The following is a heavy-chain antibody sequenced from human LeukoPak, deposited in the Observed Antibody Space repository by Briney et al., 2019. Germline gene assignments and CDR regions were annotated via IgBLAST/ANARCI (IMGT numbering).Heavy chain of an antibody. V-gene: IGHV3-23*01. CDR2: ISGSGGST. CDR3: AKDRGQNVLSPGRDAFDI. D-gene: IGHD2-15*01. CDR1: GFTFSSYA. J-gene: IGHJ3*02. Sequence: PGGSLRLSCAASGFTFSSYAMSWVRQAPGKGLEWVSAISGSGGSTYYADSVKGRFTISRGNSKNTLYLQMNSLRAEDTAVYYCAKDRGQNVLSPGRDAFDIWGQGTMVTVSS.